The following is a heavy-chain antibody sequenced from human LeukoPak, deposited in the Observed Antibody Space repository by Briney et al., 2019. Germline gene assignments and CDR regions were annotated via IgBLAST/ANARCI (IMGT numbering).Heavy chain of an antibody. J-gene: IGHJ5*02. CDR2: IYDSGST. Sequence: SETLSLTCTVSGGSIRSSYYYWGWIRQPPGKGLEWIGSIYDSGSTYYNPSLKSRVTISVDTSKNQFSLKLNSVTAADTAVYYCARASREVVIAWGQGTLVTVSS. CDR3: ARASREVVIA. D-gene: IGHD3-22*01. CDR1: GGSIRSSYYY. V-gene: IGHV4-39*01.